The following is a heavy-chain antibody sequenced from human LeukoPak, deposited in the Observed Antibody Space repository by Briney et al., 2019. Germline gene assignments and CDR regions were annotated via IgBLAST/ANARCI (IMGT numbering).Heavy chain of an antibody. J-gene: IGHJ3*02. Sequence: SVKVSCKASGYTFTANYMHWVRQAPGQGLEWMGGIIPIPRTANYAQNFQGRVTITADESTSTVYMELRSLRSDDTAVYYCARDFTSEDAFDIWGQGTLVTVSS. CDR2: IIPIPRTA. D-gene: IGHD1-14*01. V-gene: IGHV1-69*13. CDR3: ARDFTSEDAFDI. CDR1: GYTFTANY.